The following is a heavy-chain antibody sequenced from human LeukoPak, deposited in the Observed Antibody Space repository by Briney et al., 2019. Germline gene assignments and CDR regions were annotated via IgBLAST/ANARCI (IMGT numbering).Heavy chain of an antibody. V-gene: IGHV4-39*01. CDR1: GGSISSSSYY. J-gene: IGHJ5*02. Sequence: PSDTLSLTCTVSGGSISSSSYYWGWIRQPPGKGLEWIGSIYYSGSTYYNPSLKSRGTISVDTSKSQFSLKLSSVTAADTAVYYCARRVVAGISFDPWGQGTLVTVSS. CDR3: ARRVVAGISFDP. CDR2: IYYSGST. D-gene: IGHD6-19*01.